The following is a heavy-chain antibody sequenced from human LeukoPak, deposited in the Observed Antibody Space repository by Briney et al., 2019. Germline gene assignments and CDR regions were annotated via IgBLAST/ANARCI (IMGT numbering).Heavy chain of an antibody. CDR3: ATGIAAAALRYYFDC. CDR1: NGSFSHVY. CDR2: IYHSGST. Sequence: SETLSLTCGVYNGSFSHVYWNWIRQPPGKGLEWIGEIYHSGSTNYNPSLKSRVTISVDKSKNQFSLKLSSVTAADTAVYYCATGIAAAALRYYFDCWGQGTLVTVSS. D-gene: IGHD6-13*01. J-gene: IGHJ4*02. V-gene: IGHV4-34*01.